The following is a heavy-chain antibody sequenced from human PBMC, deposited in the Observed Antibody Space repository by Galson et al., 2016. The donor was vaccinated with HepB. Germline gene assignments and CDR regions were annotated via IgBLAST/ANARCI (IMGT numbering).Heavy chain of an antibody. V-gene: IGHV3-21*01. CDR2: VSHSSTYV. CDR1: GFTFDNYT. J-gene: IGHJ2*01. CDR3: ARSLGGYFAV. D-gene: IGHD6-6*01. Sequence: SLRLSCAASGFTFDNYTMNWLRQAPGKGLEWVSSVSHSSTYVYYADSVEGRFTISRDNAKNSQYLEMNSLRVEDTAVLYCARSLGGYFAVWGRGTLVTVSS.